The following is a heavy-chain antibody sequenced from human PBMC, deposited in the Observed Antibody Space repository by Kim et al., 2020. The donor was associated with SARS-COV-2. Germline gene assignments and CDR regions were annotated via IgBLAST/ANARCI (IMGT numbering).Heavy chain of an antibody. V-gene: IGHV4-31*03. J-gene: IGHJ5*02. CDR3: ARGVMVVTAIGNWFDP. D-gene: IGHD2-21*02. CDR2: IYYSGST. Sequence: SETLSLTCTVSGGSISSGGYYWSWIRQHPGKGLEWIGYIYYSGSTYYNPSLKSRVTISVDTSKNQFSLKLSSVTAADTAVYYCARGVMVVTAIGNWFDPWGQGTLVTVSS. CDR1: GGSISSGGYY.